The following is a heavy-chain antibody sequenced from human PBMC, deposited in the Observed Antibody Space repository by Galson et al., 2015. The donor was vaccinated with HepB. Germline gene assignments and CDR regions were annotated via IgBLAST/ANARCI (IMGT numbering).Heavy chain of an antibody. D-gene: IGHD6-19*01. Sequence: SLRLSCAASGFPFRDYNMNWVRQAPGKGLEWVSSISSTSTYIYYADSVKGRFTISRDNAKNSLYLQMNSLRPEDTGFYYCTRDWGIAVADTWWFDPWGQGTLVTVSS. CDR3: TRDWGIAVADTWWFDP. CDR1: GFPFRDYN. J-gene: IGHJ5*02. CDR2: ISSTSTYI. V-gene: IGHV3-21*01.